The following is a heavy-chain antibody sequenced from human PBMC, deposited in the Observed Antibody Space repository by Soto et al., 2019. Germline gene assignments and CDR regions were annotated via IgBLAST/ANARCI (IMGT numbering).Heavy chain of an antibody. J-gene: IGHJ4*02. CDR3: AKDPGWMGAALYYFDY. D-gene: IGHD2-15*01. Sequence: PSETLSLTCAVSGYSISSSNWWGWIRQPPGKGLEWIGYIYYSGSTYYNPSLKSRVTMSVDTSKNQFSLKLSSVTAVDTAVYYCAKDPGWMGAALYYFDYWGQGTLVTVSS. CDR1: GYSISSSNW. CDR2: IYYSGST. V-gene: IGHV4-28*03.